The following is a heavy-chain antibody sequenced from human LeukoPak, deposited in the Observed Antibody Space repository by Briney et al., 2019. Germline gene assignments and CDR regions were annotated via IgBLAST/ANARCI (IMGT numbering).Heavy chain of an antibody. CDR1: GFTFSSYA. CDR3: ARVWRYYYMDV. J-gene: IGHJ6*03. Sequence: GGSLRLSCAASGFTFSSYAMHWVRQAPGKGLEYVSAIRSNGTRTYYANSVKGRFTISRDNYKNTLYLQMRSLRAEDMSVCYCARVWRYYYMDVWGKGTTVTVSS. V-gene: IGHV3-64*01. D-gene: IGHD3-10*01. CDR2: IRSNGTRT.